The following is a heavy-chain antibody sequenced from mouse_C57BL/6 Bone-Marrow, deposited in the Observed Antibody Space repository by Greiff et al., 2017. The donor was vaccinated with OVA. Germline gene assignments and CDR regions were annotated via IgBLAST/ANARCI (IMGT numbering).Heavy chain of an antibody. CDR1: GFTFSDYY. Sequence: EVKLMESGGGLVQPGGSLKLSCAASGFTFSDYYMYWVRQTPEKRLEWVAYISNGGGSTYYPDTVKGRFTISRDNAKNTLYLQMSRLKSEDTAMYYCARHNYGSSYVRYFDVWGTGTTVTVSS. CDR2: ISNGGGST. D-gene: IGHD1-1*01. V-gene: IGHV5-12*01. J-gene: IGHJ1*03. CDR3: ARHNYGSSYVRYFDV.